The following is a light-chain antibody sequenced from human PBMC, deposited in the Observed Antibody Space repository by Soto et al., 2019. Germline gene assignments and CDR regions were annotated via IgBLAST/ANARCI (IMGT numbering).Light chain of an antibody. CDR1: QRISND. J-gene: IGKJ5*01. V-gene: IGKV3-11*01. CDR3: QQRSNWPT. Sequence: EVLMTQSPATLSVSPGERVILCCRASQRISNDLAWYQQKAGQAPRLLIYDASNRATGIPARFSGSGYGTDFTLTISSLEPEDFAVYYCQQRSNWPTFGQGTRLEIK. CDR2: DAS.